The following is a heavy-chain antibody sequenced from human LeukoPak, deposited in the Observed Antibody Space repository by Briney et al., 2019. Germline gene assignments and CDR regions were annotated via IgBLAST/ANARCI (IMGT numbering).Heavy chain of an antibody. J-gene: IGHJ6*04. V-gene: IGHV4-30-2*01. Sequence: SETLSLTCAVSGGSISSGGYSWSWIRQPPGKGLEWIGYIYHGGSTYYNPSLKGRVTISVDRSKNQFSLKLSSVTAADTAVYYCARAIREYYYYYGMDVWGKGTTVTVSS. CDR1: GGSISSGGYS. D-gene: IGHD5-12*01. CDR2: IYHGGST. CDR3: ARAIREYYYYYGMDV.